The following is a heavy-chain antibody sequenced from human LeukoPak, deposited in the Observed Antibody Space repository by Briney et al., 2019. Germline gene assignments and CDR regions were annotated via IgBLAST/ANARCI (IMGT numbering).Heavy chain of an antibody. Sequence: GGSLRLSCAASGFTFSNYMMHWVRQAPGKGLVWVSRIKSDGITITYADSVKGRFTISRDNAKNTLYLQMNSLRAEDTAVYYCLRDLNWSLDQWGQGTLVTVSS. D-gene: IGHD1-20*01. J-gene: IGHJ4*02. V-gene: IGHV3-74*01. CDR3: LRDLNWSLDQ. CDR1: GFTFSNYM. CDR2: IKSDGITI.